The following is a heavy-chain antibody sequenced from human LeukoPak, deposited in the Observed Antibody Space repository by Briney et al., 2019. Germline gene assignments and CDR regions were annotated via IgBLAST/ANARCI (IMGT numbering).Heavy chain of an antibody. V-gene: IGHV3-74*01. D-gene: IGHD6-13*01. CDR2: VNNDGSST. J-gene: IGHJ4*02. CDR1: GFIFSSYW. CDR3: AXSXXPXXXXY. Sequence: QPGGSLRLSCGASGFIFSSYWMHWVRQAPGKGLMWGSRVNNDGSSTTYADSVEGGFTISRENARNTLYLQMNSQRAEDTAVYYCAXSXXPXXXXYWXQXTLVTVSS.